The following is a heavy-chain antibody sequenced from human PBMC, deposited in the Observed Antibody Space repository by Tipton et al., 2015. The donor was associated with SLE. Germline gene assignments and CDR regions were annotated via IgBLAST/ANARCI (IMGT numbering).Heavy chain of an antibody. V-gene: IGHV3-33*08. D-gene: IGHD6-19*01. CDR1: GFTFSSYG. J-gene: IGHJ3*02. CDR2: IWYDGSNK. CDR3: ARLSRVAVADNAFDI. Sequence: RSLRLSCAASGFTFSSYGMHWVRQAPGKGLEWVAVIWYDGSNKYYADSVKGRFTISRDNSKNTLYLQMNSLKASDTAMYYCARLSRVAVADNAFDIWGQGTMVTVSS.